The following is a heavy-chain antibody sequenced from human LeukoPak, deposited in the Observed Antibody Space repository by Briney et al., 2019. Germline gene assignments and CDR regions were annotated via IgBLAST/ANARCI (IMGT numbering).Heavy chain of an antibody. V-gene: IGHV4-39*01. J-gene: IGHJ4*02. CDR2: IYYSGST. CDR3: ARQRYSGYATLDY. D-gene: IGHD5-12*01. Sequence: SETLSLTCTVSGGAISSSSYYWGWIRQPPGKGLEWIGSIYYSGSTYYNPSLKSRVTIFVDTSKNQFSLKLSSVTAADTAVYYCARQRYSGYATLDYWGQGTLVTVSS. CDR1: GGAISSSSYY.